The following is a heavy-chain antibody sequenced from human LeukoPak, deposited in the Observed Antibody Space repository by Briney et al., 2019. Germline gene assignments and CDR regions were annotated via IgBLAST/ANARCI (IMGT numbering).Heavy chain of an antibody. CDR2: IRSDGYHT. J-gene: IGHJ4*02. CDR1: GLIFDTHD. D-gene: IGHD1-26*01. Sequence: GGSLRLSCGASGLIFDTHDMHWVRQAPGKGLEWVAFIRSDGYHTYYADSVKGRFTITRDNSKNTLYLQMNSLRLEDMAVYCCAKPSGSGVDYWGRGTRVTVSS. CDR3: AKPSGSGVDY. V-gene: IGHV3-30*02.